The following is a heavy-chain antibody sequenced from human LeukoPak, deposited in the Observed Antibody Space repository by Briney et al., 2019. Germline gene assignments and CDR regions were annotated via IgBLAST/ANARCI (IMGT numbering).Heavy chain of an antibody. V-gene: IGHV3-7*01. CDR2: INQDGSKK. Sequence: GGSLRLSCAASGFTFSSYAMNWVRQAPGKGLEWVANINQDGSKKFYVDSVKGRFTISRDNAKNALYLQMNSLRAEDTGVYFCARGQTLTFWGQGTLVTVSS. J-gene: IGHJ4*02. CDR1: GFTFSSYA. CDR3: ARGQTLTF.